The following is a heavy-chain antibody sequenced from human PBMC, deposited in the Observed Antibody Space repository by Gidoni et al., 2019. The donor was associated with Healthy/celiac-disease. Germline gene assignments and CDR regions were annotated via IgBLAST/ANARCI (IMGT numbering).Heavy chain of an antibody. D-gene: IGHD6-19*01. Sequence: QVQLQESGPGLVKPSETLSLPCTVSGGSISRYYWSWIRQPPGKGLEWIGYIYYSGSTNYNPSLKSRVTISVDTSKNQFSLKLSSVTAADTAVYYCARGIAVAGTPTFFDYWGQGTLVTVSS. CDR2: IYYSGST. CDR3: ARGIAVAGTPTFFDY. CDR1: GGSISRYY. J-gene: IGHJ4*02. V-gene: IGHV4-59*01.